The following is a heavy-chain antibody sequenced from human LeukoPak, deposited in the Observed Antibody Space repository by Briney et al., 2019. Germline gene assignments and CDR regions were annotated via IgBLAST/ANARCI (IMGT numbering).Heavy chain of an antibody. D-gene: IGHD5-18*01. J-gene: IGHJ4*02. CDR1: GGSISSSSYY. V-gene: IGHV4-39*01. Sequence: SETLSLTCTVSGGSISSSSYYWGWIRQPPGKGLEWIGSIYYSGSTYYNPSLKSRVTISVDTSKNQFSLKLSSVTAADTAVYCARARGYSYVGKNYFDYWGQGTLVTVSS. CDR2: IYYSGST. CDR3: RARGYSYVGKNYFDY.